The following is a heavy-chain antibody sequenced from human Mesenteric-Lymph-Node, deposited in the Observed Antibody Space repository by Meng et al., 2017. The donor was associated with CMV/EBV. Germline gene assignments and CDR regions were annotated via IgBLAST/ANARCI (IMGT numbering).Heavy chain of an antibody. Sequence: GESLKISCAASGFTFSSYGMSWVRQAPGKGLEWVSGINWNSGNIDYVDSVKGRLTISRDNAKNSLSLQMNSLRVEDTAVYYCARGLGSPPGYYYYYGMDVWGQGTTVTVSS. D-gene: IGHD3-10*01. CDR3: ARGLGSPPGYYYYYGMDV. V-gene: IGHV3-20*04. CDR1: GFTFSSYG. J-gene: IGHJ6*02. CDR2: INWNSGNI.